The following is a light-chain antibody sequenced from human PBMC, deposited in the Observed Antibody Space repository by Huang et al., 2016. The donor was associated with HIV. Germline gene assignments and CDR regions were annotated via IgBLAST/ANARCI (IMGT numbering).Light chain of an antibody. Sequence: AVQLTQSPSSLSASVGDTVIISCRASQDIGTSLAWYQQRTGRATKLLISAASPLQAGVPSRFSGDSAGTYFTLFITNLQPEDFATYYCQQLHTYPITFGQGTRLDMK. CDR3: QQLHTYPIT. CDR1: QDIGTS. CDR2: AAS. J-gene: IGKJ5*01. V-gene: IGKV1-13*02.